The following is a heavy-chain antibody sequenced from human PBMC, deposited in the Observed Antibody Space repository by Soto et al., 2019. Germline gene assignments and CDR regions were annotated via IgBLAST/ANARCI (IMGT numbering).Heavy chain of an antibody. CDR2: IYPGDSDT. Sequence: GESLKISCKGSGYSFTSYWICWVRQMPGQGVEWMVIIYPGDSDTRYSSTCQGQVTISADKSISTAYLQWSSLKASDTDMYYRARHPSRLYGMDVWGQGTTVTVSS. CDR3: ARHPSRLYGMDV. D-gene: IGHD3-16*01. CDR1: GYSFTSYW. V-gene: IGHV5-51*01. J-gene: IGHJ6*02.